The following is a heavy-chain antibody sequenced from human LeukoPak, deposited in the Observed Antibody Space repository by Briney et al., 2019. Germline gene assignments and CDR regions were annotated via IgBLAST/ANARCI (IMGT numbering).Heavy chain of an antibody. J-gene: IGHJ4*02. CDR3: ARGRTVWDF. CDR2: IDQNGST. D-gene: IGHD3-16*01. Sequence: SETLSLTCAVYGGSFSGYYWSRIRQPPGKGLEWIGHIDQNGSTNYNPSLKSRVTISVDTSKNHFSLSLSSVTAADTAVYYCARGRTVWDFWGQGTLVTVSS. V-gene: IGHV4-34*01. CDR1: GGSFSGYY.